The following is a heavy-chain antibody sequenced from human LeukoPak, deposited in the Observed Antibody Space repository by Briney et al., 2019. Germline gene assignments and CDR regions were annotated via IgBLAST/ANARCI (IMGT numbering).Heavy chain of an antibody. V-gene: IGHV4-39*07. CDR3: AREGITMVPDI. CDR1: GGSISSSPYY. J-gene: IGHJ3*02. Sequence: PSETLSLTCTVSGGSISSSPYYWGWIRQPPGKGLEWIGGIYYSGSTYYNPSLKSRVTISVDTSKNQFSLKLSSVTAADTAVYYCAREGITMVPDIWGQGTMVTVSS. CDR2: IYYSGST. D-gene: IGHD3-10*01.